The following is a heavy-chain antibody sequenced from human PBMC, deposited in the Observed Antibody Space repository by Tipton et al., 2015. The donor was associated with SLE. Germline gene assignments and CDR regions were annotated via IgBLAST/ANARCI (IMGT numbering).Heavy chain of an antibody. CDR3: ARGDIVVVVAATPDAFDI. CDR2: IYYSGST. CDR1: GGSISSSSYY. Sequence: TLSLTCTVSGGSISSSSYYWGWIRQPPGKGLELIGSIYYSGSTYYNPSLKSRVTISVDTSKNQFSLKLSSVTAADTAVYYCARGDIVVVVAATPDAFDIWGQGTMVTVSS. J-gene: IGHJ3*02. D-gene: IGHD2-15*01. V-gene: IGHV4-39*07.